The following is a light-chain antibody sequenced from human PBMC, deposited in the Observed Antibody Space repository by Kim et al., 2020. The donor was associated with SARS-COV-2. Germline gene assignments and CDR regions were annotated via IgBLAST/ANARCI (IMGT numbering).Light chain of an antibody. CDR1: SLRSYY. V-gene: IGLV3-19*01. CDR3: TPRANNDNVL. CDR2: GKN. J-gene: IGLJ2*01. Sequence: VALGKTVRTPGQGASLRSYYTPWFKQKPGQPPIVVVYGKNNRPPGTPARFSGSSQGTTASLTTPGTQAGDEADYSCTPRANNDNVLFGGGTRLTV.